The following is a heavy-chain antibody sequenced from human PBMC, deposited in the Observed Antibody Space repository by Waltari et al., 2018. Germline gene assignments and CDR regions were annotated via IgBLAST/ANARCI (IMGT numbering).Heavy chain of an antibody. Sequence: QVQLQESGPGLVKPSQTLSLTCTVSGGSISSGSYYWSWIRQPAGKGLEWIGYIYTRGSTNYNPSLKSRVTISVDTSKNQFSLKLSSVTAADTAVYYCARGPSVRGDYWGQGTLVTVSS. D-gene: IGHD3-10*01. CDR2: IYTRGST. V-gene: IGHV4-61*09. CDR1: GGSISSGSYY. CDR3: ARGPSVRGDY. J-gene: IGHJ4*02.